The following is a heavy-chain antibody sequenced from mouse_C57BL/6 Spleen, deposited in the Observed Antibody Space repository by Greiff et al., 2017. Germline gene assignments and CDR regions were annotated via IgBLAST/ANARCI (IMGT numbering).Heavy chain of an antibody. D-gene: IGHD1-1*01. Sequence: QVQLQQPGAELVKPGASVKLSCKASGYTFTSYWMQWVKQRPGQGLEWIGEIDPSDSYTNYNQKFKGKATLTVDTSSSTAYMQLSSLTSEDSAVYYCARGDYYGSSYFDYWDQGTTLTVSS. CDR2: IDPSDSYT. CDR1: GYTFTSYW. V-gene: IGHV1-50*01. CDR3: ARGDYYGSSYFDY. J-gene: IGHJ2*01.